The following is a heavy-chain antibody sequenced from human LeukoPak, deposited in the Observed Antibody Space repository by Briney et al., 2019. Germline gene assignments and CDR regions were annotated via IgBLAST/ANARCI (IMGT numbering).Heavy chain of an antibody. Sequence: PSETLSLTCPVSGGSVSSSRYYWGWIRQPPGKGLEWIGSIYYTGSTYYKPSLKSRVTISVDASKNQISLKLSSVTAADTAVYSCARHKSFDYLSPIDSWGQGTLVTVSS. J-gene: IGHJ4*02. CDR3: ARHKSFDYLSPIDS. V-gene: IGHV4-39*01. CDR1: GGSVSSSRYY. CDR2: IYYTGST. D-gene: IGHD3-9*01.